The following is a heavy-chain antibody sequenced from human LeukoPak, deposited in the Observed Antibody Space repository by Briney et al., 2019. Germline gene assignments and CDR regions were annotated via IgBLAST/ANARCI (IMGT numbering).Heavy chain of an antibody. CDR1: GFSFSNYG. Sequence: QPGGSLRLSRAASGFSFSNYGMHWVRQAPGKGLEWVAFIRYDGSNEYYADSVKGRFTISRDNSKNTLYLQMNSLRAEDTAVYYCAKDFYYYGSGSSTYYCYYMDVWGKGTTVTVSS. D-gene: IGHD3-10*01. CDR3: AKDFYYYGSGSSTYYCYYMDV. J-gene: IGHJ6*03. CDR2: IRYDGSNE. V-gene: IGHV3-30*02.